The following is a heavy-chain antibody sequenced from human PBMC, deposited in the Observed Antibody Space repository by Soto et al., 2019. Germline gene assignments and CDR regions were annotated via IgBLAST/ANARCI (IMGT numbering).Heavy chain of an antibody. CDR2: IYYSGST. V-gene: IGHV4-59*01. Sequence: PSETLSLTCTVSGVSISSYYWSWIRQPPGKGLEWIGYIYYSGSTNYNPSLKSRVTISVDTSKNQFSLKLSSVTAADTAVYYCARDRDDFWSGYSGYYMDVWGKGTTVTVSS. CDR1: GVSISSYY. D-gene: IGHD3-3*01. CDR3: ARDRDDFWSGYSGYYMDV. J-gene: IGHJ6*03.